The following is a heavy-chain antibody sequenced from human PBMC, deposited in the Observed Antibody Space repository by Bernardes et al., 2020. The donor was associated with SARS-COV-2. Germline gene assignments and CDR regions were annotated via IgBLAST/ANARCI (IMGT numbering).Heavy chain of an antibody. D-gene: IGHD3-3*01. CDR1: GGSISSSSYY. CDR3: ARHGGRDEGLITIFGVVLSYYFDY. V-gene: IGHV4-39*01. CDR2: IYYSGST. Sequence: SEPLSLTCTVSGGSISSSSYYWGWLRQPPGKGLEWIGSIYYSGSTYYNPSLKSRVTISVDTSKNQFSLKLSSVTAADTAVYYCARHGGRDEGLITIFGVVLSYYFDYWGQGTLVTVSS. J-gene: IGHJ4*02.